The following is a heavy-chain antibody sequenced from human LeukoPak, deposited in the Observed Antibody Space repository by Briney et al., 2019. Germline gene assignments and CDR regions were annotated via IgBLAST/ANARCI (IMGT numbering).Heavy chain of an antibody. V-gene: IGHV4-39*07. CDR1: GGSIKITNYY. D-gene: IGHD3-22*01. Sequence: SETLSLTCTVSGGSIKITNYYWGWLRQPPGKGLEWIGSIYFSGSFYYNLSLKSRVTISVDTSKNQFSLKLSSVTAADTAVYYCARARNYYDSSDYYYEGDAFDIWGQGTMVTVSS. J-gene: IGHJ3*02. CDR3: ARARNYYDSSDYYYEGDAFDI. CDR2: IYFSGSF.